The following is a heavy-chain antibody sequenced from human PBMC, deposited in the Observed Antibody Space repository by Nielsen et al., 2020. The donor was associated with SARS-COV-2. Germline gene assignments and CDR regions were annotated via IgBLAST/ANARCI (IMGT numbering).Heavy chain of an antibody. CDR2: INPRSGYT. V-gene: IGHV1-46*01. CDR3: AADRAYDFWSGWNFDY. D-gene: IGHD3-3*01. CDR1: GNTFTSYH. Sequence: ASVKVSCKASGNTFTSYHMHWVRQAPGQGLEWMGIINPRSGYTSYAQKFQGRVTMTRDTSTSTIYMELSSLRSEDTAVYYCAADRAYDFWSGWNFDYWGQGTLVTVSS. J-gene: IGHJ4*02.